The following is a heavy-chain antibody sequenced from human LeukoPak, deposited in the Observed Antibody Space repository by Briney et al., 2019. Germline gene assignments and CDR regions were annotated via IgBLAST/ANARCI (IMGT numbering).Heavy chain of an antibody. CDR1: GFTFSNND. Sequence: GGSLRLSCAASGFTFSNNDMHWVRQGPGKGLEWVSAIDTSGDTYYPGSVKSRFTISRENAKNILYLQMNSLRVGDTAVYYCARGSTTVAFEIWGQGTMVSVSS. CDR3: ARGSTTVAFEI. CDR2: IDTSGDT. J-gene: IGHJ3*02. V-gene: IGHV3-13*01. D-gene: IGHD1-26*01.